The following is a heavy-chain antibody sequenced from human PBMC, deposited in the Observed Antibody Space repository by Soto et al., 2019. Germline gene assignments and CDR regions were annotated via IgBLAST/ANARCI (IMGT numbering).Heavy chain of an antibody. D-gene: IGHD5-18*01. J-gene: IGHJ6*02. CDR1: GYTFTSYG. V-gene: IGHV1-18*04. Sequence: ASVKVSCKASGYTFTSYGISWVRQAPGQGLEWMGWISAYNGNTNYAQKLQGRVTMTTDTSTSTAYMELRSLRSDDTAVYYCAREEVGTAMETYYYYGMDVWGQGTTVTVSS. CDR2: ISAYNGNT. CDR3: AREEVGTAMETYYYYGMDV.